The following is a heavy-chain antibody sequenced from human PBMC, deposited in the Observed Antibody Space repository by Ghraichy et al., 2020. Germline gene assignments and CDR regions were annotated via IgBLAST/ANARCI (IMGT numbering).Heavy chain of an antibody. CDR1: GFTFSAYS. CDR2: ITSSSRTK. V-gene: IGHV3-48*02. CDR3: ARGSTVVRFFHYDGMDV. Sequence: LSLTCGGSGFTFSAYSMNWVRQSPGRGLEWVSYITSSSRTKSYADSVKGRFTISRDNAQNSLYLQMNSLRDEDTAVYYCARGSTVVRFFHYDGMDVWGQGTTVTVSS. D-gene: IGHD4-23*01. J-gene: IGHJ6*02.